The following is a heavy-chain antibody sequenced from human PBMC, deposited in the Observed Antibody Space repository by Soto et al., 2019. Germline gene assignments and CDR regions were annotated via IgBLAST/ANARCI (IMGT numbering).Heavy chain of an antibody. V-gene: IGHV3-33*01. Sequence: GGSLSLSCEVFGFSFRSYGFHWVRQAPGKGPQWVAVIWYDGSNKYYADSVKGRFTISRDNSKNTLYLQMSSLRAEDTAVYYCARDPSTKGYYYDHWGQGTLVTVSS. J-gene: IGHJ4*02. CDR3: ARDPSTKGYYYDH. CDR2: IWYDGSNK. D-gene: IGHD2-2*01. CDR1: GFSFRSYG.